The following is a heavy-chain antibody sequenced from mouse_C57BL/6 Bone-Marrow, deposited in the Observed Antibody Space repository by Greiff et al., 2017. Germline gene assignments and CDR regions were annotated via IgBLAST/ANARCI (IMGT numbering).Heavy chain of an antibody. CDR3: TPYGLDY. CDR2: IDPENGDT. Sequence: VQLKESGAELVRPGASVKLSCTASGFNIKDDYMHWVKQRPEQGLEWIGWIDPENGDTEYASKFKGKATITADTSSNTAYLQLSSLTSEDTAVYYCTPYGLDYWGQGTTLTVSS. V-gene: IGHV14-4*01. J-gene: IGHJ2*01. CDR1: GFNIKDDY. D-gene: IGHD1-1*02.